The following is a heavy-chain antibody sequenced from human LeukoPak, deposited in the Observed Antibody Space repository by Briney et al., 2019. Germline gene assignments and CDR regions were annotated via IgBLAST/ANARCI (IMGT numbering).Heavy chain of an antibody. CDR2: INSDGKST. CDR1: GFTFSSYW. D-gene: IGHD2-8*01. CDR3: TTPNEGNWFDP. J-gene: IGHJ5*02. V-gene: IGHV3-74*03. Sequence: PEGSLRLSCAASGFTFSSYWMHWVRQPPGQGLVWVSRINSDGKSTTYAGFVKGRFTISRDNAKNTLYLQMNSLKTEDTALYYCTTPNEGNWFDPWGQGTLVTVSS.